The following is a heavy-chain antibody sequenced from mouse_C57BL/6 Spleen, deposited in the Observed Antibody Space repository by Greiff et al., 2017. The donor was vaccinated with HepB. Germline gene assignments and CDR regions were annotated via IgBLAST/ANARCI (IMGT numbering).Heavy chain of an antibody. CDR3: APFITTVEYFDV. D-gene: IGHD1-1*01. Sequence: QVQLKQPGAELVKPGASVKLSCKASGYTFTSYWMHWVKQRPGQGLEWIGMIHPNSGSTNYNEKFKSKATLTVDKSSSTAYMQLSSLTSEDSAVYYCAPFITTVEYFDVWGTGTTVTVSS. CDR1: GYTFTSYW. CDR2: IHPNSGST. J-gene: IGHJ1*03. V-gene: IGHV1-64*01.